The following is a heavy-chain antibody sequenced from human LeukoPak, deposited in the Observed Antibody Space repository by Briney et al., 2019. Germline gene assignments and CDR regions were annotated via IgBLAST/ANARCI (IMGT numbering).Heavy chain of an antibody. CDR3: ARVVNYYHGMDV. CDR2: INPNSGGT. Sequence: ASVKVSCKASGYTFTGYYMHWVRQAPGQGLEWMGWINPNSGGTNYAQKFQGRVTMTRDTSISTAYMELSRLRSDDTAVYYCARVVNYYHGMDVWGQGTTVTVSS. D-gene: IGHD2-2*01. J-gene: IGHJ6*02. V-gene: IGHV1-2*02. CDR1: GYTFTGYY.